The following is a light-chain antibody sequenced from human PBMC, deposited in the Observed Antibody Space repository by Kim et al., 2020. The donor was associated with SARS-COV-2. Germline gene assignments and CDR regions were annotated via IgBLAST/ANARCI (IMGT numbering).Light chain of an antibody. J-gene: IGKJ3*01. V-gene: IGKV1-9*01. Sequence: IQLTQSPSSLSTSVGDRVTITCRASQGIGSNLAWYQQKPGKAPKLLIYAASTLQTGVPSRFSGSGSGTDFTLTISSLQPEDFATYYCEQLDNYPFTFGPGTKVGIK. CDR1: QGIGSN. CDR2: AAS. CDR3: EQLDNYPFT.